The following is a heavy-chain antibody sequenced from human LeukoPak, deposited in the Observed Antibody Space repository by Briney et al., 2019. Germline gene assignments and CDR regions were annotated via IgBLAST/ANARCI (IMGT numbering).Heavy chain of an antibody. Sequence: GGSLRLSCAASGFTFSRYWMQWFRQAPGQGLVWLSHINSDGSSTTYADSVRGRFTTSRDNAKNTLYLQMNSLRAEDTAVYYCVRDNYGVDYWGQGTLVTVSS. J-gene: IGHJ4*02. D-gene: IGHD3-10*01. V-gene: IGHV3-74*03. CDR2: INSDGSST. CDR3: VRDNYGVDY. CDR1: GFTFSRYW.